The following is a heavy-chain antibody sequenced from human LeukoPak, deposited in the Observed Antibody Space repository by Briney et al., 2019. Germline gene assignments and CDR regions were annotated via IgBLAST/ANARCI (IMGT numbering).Heavy chain of an antibody. Sequence: SETLSLTCAVYGGSLSGYYWIWIRQPPGKGLEWIGEINHSGSTTYNPSLKSRVALSVDTSRNQVSLKLTSLTAADTAVYFCARSLLWPTGTFDIWGQGTLVTVSS. CDR2: INHSGST. V-gene: IGHV4-34*01. CDR3: ARSLLWPTGTFDI. J-gene: IGHJ4*02. CDR1: GGSLSGYY. D-gene: IGHD2-8*02.